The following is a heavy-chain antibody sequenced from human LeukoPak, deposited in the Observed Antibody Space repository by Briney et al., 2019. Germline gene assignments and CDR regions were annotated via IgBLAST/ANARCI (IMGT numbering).Heavy chain of an antibody. CDR2: IYYSGST. Sequence: PSETLSLTCTVSGGSISSSSYYWGWIRQPPGKGLEWIGSIYYSGSTYYNPSLKSRVTISVDTSKNQFSLKLSSVTAADTAVYYCARGITMIVEFGYWGQGTLVTVSS. V-gene: IGHV4-39*07. CDR1: GGSISSSSYY. D-gene: IGHD3-22*01. J-gene: IGHJ4*02. CDR3: ARGITMIVEFGY.